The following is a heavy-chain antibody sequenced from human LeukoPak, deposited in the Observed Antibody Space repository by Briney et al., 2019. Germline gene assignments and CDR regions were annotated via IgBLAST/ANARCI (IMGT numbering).Heavy chain of an antibody. CDR2: IIPILGTA. V-gene: IGHV1-69*11. D-gene: IGHD4-17*01. J-gene: IGHJ4*02. Sequence: SVKVSCKASGGTFSSYAISWVRQAPGQGLEWMGRIIPILGTANYAQKFQGRVTITTDESTSTAYMELSSLRSEDTAVYYCAREEVTTPHYFDYWGQGTLVTVSS. CDR1: GGTFSSYA. CDR3: AREEVTTPHYFDY.